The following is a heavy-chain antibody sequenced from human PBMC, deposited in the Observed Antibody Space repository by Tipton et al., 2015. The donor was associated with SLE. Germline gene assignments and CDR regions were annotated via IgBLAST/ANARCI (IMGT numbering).Heavy chain of an antibody. D-gene: IGHD3/OR15-3a*01. Sequence: LRLSCTVSAGSVSSFYWSWIRQPPGKELEWIGYIFYSGNTKENPSLQSRVTMSVDTSKNQFSLKLSSVTAADTAVYYCGRFWTGYRNFDSWGQGILVTVSS. CDR3: GRFWTGYRNFDS. J-gene: IGHJ4*02. CDR2: IFYSGNT. CDR1: AGSVSSFY. V-gene: IGHV4-59*02.